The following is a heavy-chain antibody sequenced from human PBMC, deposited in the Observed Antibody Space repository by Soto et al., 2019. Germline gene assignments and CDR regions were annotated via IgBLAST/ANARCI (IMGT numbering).Heavy chain of an antibody. D-gene: IGHD2-8*01. J-gene: IGHJ3*01. CDR1: GFTFRSYE. CDR2: IDETSATT. CDR3: AREHCSDGVCADAFDL. Sequence: GGSLRLSCVASGFTFRSYEMDWLRHVPGRGLEWVAYIDETSATTHFANSVRGRFTISRDNAKNSLYLEMNSLSAEDSAVYYCAREHCSDGVCADAFDLWGQGTMVTVS. V-gene: IGHV3-48*01.